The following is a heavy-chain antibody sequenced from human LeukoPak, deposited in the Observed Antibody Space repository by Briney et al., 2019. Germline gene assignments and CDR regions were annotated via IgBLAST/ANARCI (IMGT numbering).Heavy chain of an antibody. D-gene: IGHD7-27*01. V-gene: IGHV4-59*01. CDR2: IYYSGST. CDR1: GGSTSSYY. Sequence: KPSETLSLTCTVSGGSTSSYYWSWIRQPPGKGLEWIGYIYYSGSTNYNPSLKSRVTISVDTSKNQFSLKLSSVTAADTAVYYCARDSGELGIEYWGQGTLVTVSS. J-gene: IGHJ4*02. CDR3: ARDSGELGIEY.